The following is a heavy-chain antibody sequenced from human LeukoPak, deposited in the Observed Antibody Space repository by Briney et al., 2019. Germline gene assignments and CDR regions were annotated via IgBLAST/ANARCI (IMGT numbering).Heavy chain of an antibody. Sequence: LRLSCAASGFTFSSYSMNWIRQPPGKGLEWIAYIYYSGDTYYSPSLKSRVTISVDTSKNQFSLKLSSVTAADTAVYYCARGFSNAVQYDSGIAKDAFDIWGQGTMVTVSS. D-gene: IGHD3-10*01. V-gene: IGHV4-30-4*08. J-gene: IGHJ3*02. CDR2: IYYSGDT. CDR1: GFTFSSYS. CDR3: ARGFSNAVQYDSGIAKDAFDI.